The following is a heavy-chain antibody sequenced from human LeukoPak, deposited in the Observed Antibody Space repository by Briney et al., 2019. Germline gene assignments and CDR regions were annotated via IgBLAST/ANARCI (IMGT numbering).Heavy chain of an antibody. Sequence: GGSLRLSYAASGFTLSSYEMNWVRQAPGKGLEWVSYISSSDSTIYYADSVKGRFTISRDNAKNSLYLQMNSLRAEDTAVYYCARVDPGYGSLEWGQGTLVTVSS. V-gene: IGHV3-48*03. CDR1: GFTLSSYE. J-gene: IGHJ4*02. CDR2: ISSSDSTI. D-gene: IGHD6-13*01. CDR3: ARVDPGYGSLE.